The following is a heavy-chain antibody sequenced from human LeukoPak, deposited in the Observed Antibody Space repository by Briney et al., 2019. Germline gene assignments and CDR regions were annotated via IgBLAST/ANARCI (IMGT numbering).Heavy chain of an antibody. V-gene: IGHV5-51*01. Sequence: GESLKISCQASGYSFTKYWIGWVRQMPGKGLEWMAIIFPGDSDTRYSASFQGRVTISADTSITTAYLQWSSLTASDTAMYYCARERESGSSWFDPWGQGTLVTVSS. D-gene: IGHD3-10*01. J-gene: IGHJ5*02. CDR2: IFPGDSDT. CDR3: ARERESGSSWFDP. CDR1: GYSFTKYW.